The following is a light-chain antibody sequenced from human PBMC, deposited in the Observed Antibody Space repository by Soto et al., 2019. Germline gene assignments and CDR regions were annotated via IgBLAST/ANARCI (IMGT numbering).Light chain of an antibody. CDR3: AAWDDNLNAYV. V-gene: IGLV1-47*02. CDR1: TSNIGTFY. CDR2: LDD. J-gene: IGLJ1*01. Sequence: QSVLTQPPSASSTPGQTVTISCSGSTSNIGTFYVYWYQHLPGTAPKLLIYLDDQRASGVSDRFSGSKSGTSASLAINGLRSDDEADYYCAAWDDNLNAYVFGSGTKVTVL.